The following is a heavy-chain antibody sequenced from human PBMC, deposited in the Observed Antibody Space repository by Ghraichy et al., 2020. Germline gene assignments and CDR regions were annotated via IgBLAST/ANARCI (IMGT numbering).Heavy chain of an antibody. CDR3: ARAPGYCSSGVCYTEAFDV. V-gene: IGHV3-30-3*01. D-gene: IGHD2-8*01. J-gene: IGHJ3*01. CDR2: ISYDANYK. CDR1: GFAFTSYS. Sequence: LNISCAASGFAFTSYSMHWVRQAPGKGLEWLAIISYDANYKYYADSVEGRFTISRDNSKNTLFLQMSSLRAADTAVYYCARAPGYCSSGVCYTEAFDVWGQGTMVTVSS.